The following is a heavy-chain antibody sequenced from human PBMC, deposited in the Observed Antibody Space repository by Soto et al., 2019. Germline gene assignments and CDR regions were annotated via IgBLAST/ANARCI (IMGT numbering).Heavy chain of an antibody. CDR2: ISAYTGKT. Sequence: ASVKVSCKASGYTFSSYGISWVRQAPGQGLEWMGWISAYTGKTNYAQKLQGRVTMTTDTSTSTAYMEGRSLRSDDTAVYYCARDLDSGSYYFDYWGQGTLVTVSS. J-gene: IGHJ4*02. CDR3: ARDLDSGSYYFDY. V-gene: IGHV1-18*04. CDR1: GYTFSSYG. D-gene: IGHD1-26*01.